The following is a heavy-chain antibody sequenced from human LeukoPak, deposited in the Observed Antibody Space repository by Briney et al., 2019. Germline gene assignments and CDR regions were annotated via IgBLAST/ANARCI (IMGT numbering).Heavy chain of an antibody. Sequence: GGSLRLSCAVSGFTFSNYNMNWVRQAPGKGLEWVSFISSSSSYIYYADSVKGRFTISRDNSKNMLYLQMSSLRAEDTAVYYCAKSNSGTYGNFDSWGQGTLVTVSS. V-gene: IGHV3-21*04. J-gene: IGHJ4*02. CDR1: GFTFSNYN. CDR3: AKSNSGTYGNFDS. D-gene: IGHD1-26*01. CDR2: ISSSSSYI.